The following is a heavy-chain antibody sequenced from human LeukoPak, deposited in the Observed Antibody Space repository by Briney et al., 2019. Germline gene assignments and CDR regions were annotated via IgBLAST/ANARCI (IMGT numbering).Heavy chain of an antibody. CDR3: AGDRRSYYDSSGYYHAVDY. CDR2: INSDGSST. J-gene: IGHJ4*02. Sequence: GGSLRLSCAASGFTFSSYWMHWVRQAPGKGLVWVSRINSDGSSTSSADSVKGRFTISRDNAKNTLFLQMNSLRAEDTAVYYCAGDRRSYYDSSGYYHAVDYWGQGALVTVSS. D-gene: IGHD3-22*01. CDR1: GFTFSSYW. V-gene: IGHV3-74*01.